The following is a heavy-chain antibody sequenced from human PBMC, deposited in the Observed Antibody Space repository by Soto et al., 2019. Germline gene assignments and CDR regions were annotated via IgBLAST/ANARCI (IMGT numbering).Heavy chain of an antibody. D-gene: IGHD3-3*02. CDR1: GFTFDDYA. J-gene: IGHJ4*02. Sequence: LRLSCAASGFTFDDYAMHWVRQAPGKGLVWVSGINSNGGIIGYADSVKGRFTVSRDNAKDTLYLQMDSLRAEDTGVYYCISLAFSWGRGTLVTVFS. V-gene: IGHV3-9*01. CDR2: INSNGGII. CDR3: ISLAFS.